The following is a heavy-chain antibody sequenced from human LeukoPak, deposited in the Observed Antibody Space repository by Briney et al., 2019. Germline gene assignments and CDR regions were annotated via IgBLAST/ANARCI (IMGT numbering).Heavy chain of an antibody. J-gene: IGHJ6*03. CDR3: ARGITMVRGVVDHYYYYMDV. CDR2: INPNSGGT. D-gene: IGHD3-10*01. V-gene: IGHV1-2*02. CDR1: GYTFTGYY. Sequence: GASVKVSCKASGYTFTGYYMHWVRQAPGQGLEWMGWINPNSGGTNYAQKFQGRVTMTRDTSISTAYMELSRLRSDDTAVYYCARGITMVRGVVDHYYYYMDVWGKGTTVTISS.